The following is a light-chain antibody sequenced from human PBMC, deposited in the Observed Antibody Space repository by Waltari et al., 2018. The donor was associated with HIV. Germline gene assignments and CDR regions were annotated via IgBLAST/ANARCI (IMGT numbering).Light chain of an antibody. Sequence: DIAMTQSPDSPAVSLGARATINCQSSQSVLYSSDNKNYLAWYQQKAGQPPRLLIYWASTRESGVPDRFSGSGSRTDFTLTISSLQAEDVAVYFCQHYYRVPWTFGQGTKVEIK. CDR3: QHYYRVPWT. CDR1: QSVLYSSDNKNY. J-gene: IGKJ1*01. CDR2: WAS. V-gene: IGKV4-1*01.